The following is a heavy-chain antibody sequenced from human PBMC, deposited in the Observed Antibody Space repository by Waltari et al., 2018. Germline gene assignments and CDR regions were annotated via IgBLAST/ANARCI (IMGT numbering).Heavy chain of an antibody. CDR3: ARDFGLAVDY. V-gene: IGHV4-59*11. Sequence: QVQLQESGPGLVKPSETLSLTCTVSGGSISSHYWSWIRQPPGKGLEWIGYIYYSGSINYNPSLKSRVTISVDTSKNQFSLKLSSVTAADTAVYYCARDFGLAVDYWGQGTLVTVSS. CDR1: GGSISSHY. CDR2: IYYSGSI. J-gene: IGHJ4*02. D-gene: IGHD3-10*01.